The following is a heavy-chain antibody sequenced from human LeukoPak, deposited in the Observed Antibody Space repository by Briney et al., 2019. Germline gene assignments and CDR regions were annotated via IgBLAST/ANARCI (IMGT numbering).Heavy chain of an antibody. CDR3: AVMYSSSWYWFDP. D-gene: IGHD6-13*01. J-gene: IGHJ5*02. Sequence: SETLSLTCTVSGDSISTYYWSWIRQPPGKGLEWIGYMYYSGSTNYNPSLKSRVTISLDTPKNQFSLRLNSVTAADTAVYYCAVMYSSSWYWFDPWGQGTLVTVSS. V-gene: IGHV4-59*01. CDR1: GDSISTYY. CDR2: MYYSGST.